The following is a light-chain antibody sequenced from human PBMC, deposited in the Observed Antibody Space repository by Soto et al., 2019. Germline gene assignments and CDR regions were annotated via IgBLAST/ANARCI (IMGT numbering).Light chain of an antibody. CDR3: GTWDGSLSAVV. CDR2: DND. CDR1: SSNIGNNF. J-gene: IGLJ2*01. Sequence: QSVLTQPPSVSAAPGQKVTISCSGSSSNIGNNFVSWYQLIPGTAPKLLIYDNDKRPSGIPDRFSGSKSGTSATLGITGLQTGDEADYYCGTWDGSLSAVVFGGGTKVTVL. V-gene: IGLV1-51*01.